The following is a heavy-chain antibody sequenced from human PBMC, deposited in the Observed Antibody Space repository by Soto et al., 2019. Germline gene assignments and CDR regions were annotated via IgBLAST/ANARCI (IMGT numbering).Heavy chain of an antibody. V-gene: IGHV3-53*01. CDR2: IYSGGST. CDR1: XFTVSSNY. J-gene: IGHJ6*02. CDR3: ARGGGSSRAYYYGMDV. Sequence: SLRLSCAASXFTVSSNYMSWVRQAPGKGLEWVSVIYSGGSTYYADSVKGRFTISRDNSKNTLYLQMNSLRAEDTAVYYCARGGGSSRAYYYGMDVWGQGTTVTVSS. D-gene: IGHD6-6*01.